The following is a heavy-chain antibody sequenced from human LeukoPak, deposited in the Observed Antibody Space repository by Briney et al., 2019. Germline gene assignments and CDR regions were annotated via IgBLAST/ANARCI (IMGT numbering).Heavy chain of an antibody. D-gene: IGHD4-11*01. CDR1: GFTFSSYA. J-gene: IGHJ4*02. V-gene: IGHV3-23*01. CDR2: ISGSGGST. Sequence: GGSLRLSCAASGFTFSSYAMSWVRQAPGKGLEWVSAISGSGGSTYYADSVKGRFTISSDNSKNTLYLQMNSLRAEDTAVYYCAKDSENYSNYYHYWGQGTLVTVSS. CDR3: AKDSENYSNYYHY.